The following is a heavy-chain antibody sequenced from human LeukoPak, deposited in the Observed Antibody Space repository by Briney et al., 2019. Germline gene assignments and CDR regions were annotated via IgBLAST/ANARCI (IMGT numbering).Heavy chain of an antibody. CDR1: GGSISTDASY. V-gene: IGHV4-39*01. D-gene: IGHD6-19*01. Sequence: SETLSLTCTVSGGSISTDASYWAWIRQRPGKGLERIGSIYYSGSTYYSSSLKSRVTLSVDTSKNQFSLKMSSVTAADTAVFYCARLFSRGWEYHFGLDVWGQGTTVTVS. J-gene: IGHJ6*02. CDR3: ARLFSRGWEYHFGLDV. CDR2: IYYSGST.